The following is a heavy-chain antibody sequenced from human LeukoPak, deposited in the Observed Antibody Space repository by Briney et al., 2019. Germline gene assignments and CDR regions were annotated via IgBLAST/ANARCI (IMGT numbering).Heavy chain of an antibody. CDR1: GYTFTSYG. J-gene: IGHJ5*02. CDR3: ARKTPSAGVYYDFWSGYSGWFDP. D-gene: IGHD3-3*01. Sequence: ASVKVSCKASGYTFTSYGISWVRQAPGQGLEWMGWISAYNGNTNYAQKLQGRVTMTTDTSTSTAYMELRSLGSDDTAVYYCARKTPSAGVYYDFWSGYSGWFDPWGQGTLVTVSS. CDR2: ISAYNGNT. V-gene: IGHV1-18*01.